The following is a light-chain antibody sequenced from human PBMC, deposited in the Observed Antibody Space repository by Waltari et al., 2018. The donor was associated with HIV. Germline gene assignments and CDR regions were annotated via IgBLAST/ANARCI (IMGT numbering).Light chain of an antibody. V-gene: IGLV2-8*01. CDR2: EVT. J-gene: IGLJ2*01. Sequence: QSALTQPPSASGSPGQSVTISCTGTNIDIGGYNYVSWYQQHPGKAPKLVISEVTKRPSGVPDRFSGSKSGTTASLTVSGLQAEDEADYYCSSYADRNGFYVVFGGGTRLTVL. CDR1: NIDIGGYNY. CDR3: SSYADRNGFYVV.